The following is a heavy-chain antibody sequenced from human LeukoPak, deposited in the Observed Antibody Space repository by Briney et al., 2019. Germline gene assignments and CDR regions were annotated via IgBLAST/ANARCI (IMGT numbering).Heavy chain of an antibody. CDR3: ARTDFYGYWFDY. CDR1: GFTFSNYG. D-gene: IGHD5/OR15-5a*01. V-gene: IGHV3-48*03. Sequence: GGSLRLSCAGSGFTFSNYGMNWVRQAPGRGLEWISYISSSGSTKNYADSVEGRFTISRDNAKRSLYLQMNSLRAGDTAVYYCARTDFYGYWFDYWGQGTLVTVSS. J-gene: IGHJ4*02. CDR2: ISSSGSTK.